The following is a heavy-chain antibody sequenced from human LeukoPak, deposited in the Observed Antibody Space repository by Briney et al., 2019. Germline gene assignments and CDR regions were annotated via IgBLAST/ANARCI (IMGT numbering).Heavy chain of an antibody. CDR3: AKAGWYSAKTYATYDDAYDI. CDR1: GFTFSTYW. D-gene: IGHD1-26*01. J-gene: IGHJ3*02. V-gene: IGHV3-23*01. CDR2: ITNSGGNT. Sequence: GGSLRLSCAASGFTFSTYWMHWVRQAPGKGLEWVSGITNSGGNTYYADSVKGRFTISRDNSKKTVFLQMNSLGADDTAVYYCAKAGWYSAKTYATYDDAYDIWGRGTMVTVSS.